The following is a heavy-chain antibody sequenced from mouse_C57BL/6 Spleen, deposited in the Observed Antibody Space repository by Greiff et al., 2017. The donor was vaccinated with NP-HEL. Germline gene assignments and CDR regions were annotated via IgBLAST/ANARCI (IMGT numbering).Heavy chain of an antibody. Sequence: VQLQQSGAELVRPGASVKLSCKASGYTFPDYYINWVKQRPGQGLEWIARIYPGSGNTYYNEKFKGKATLTAEKSSSTAYMQLSSLTSEDSAVYFCARQIYDGYYVYAMDYGGQGPSVTVSS. V-gene: IGHV1-76*01. CDR2: IYPGSGNT. CDR3: ARQIYDGYYVYAMDY. CDR1: GYTFPDYY. D-gene: IGHD2-3*01. J-gene: IGHJ4*01.